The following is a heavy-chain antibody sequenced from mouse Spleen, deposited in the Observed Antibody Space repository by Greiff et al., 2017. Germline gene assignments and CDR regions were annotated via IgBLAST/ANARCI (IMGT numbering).Heavy chain of an antibody. CDR1: GYTFTDYE. J-gene: IGHJ3*01. Sequence: VQLQQSGAELVRPGASVTLSCKASGYTFTDYEMHWVKQTPVHGLEWIGAIDPETGGTAYNQKFKGKAILTADKSSSTAYMELRSLTSEDSAVYYCTGYDYGAYWGQGTLVTVSA. V-gene: IGHV1-15*01. CDR3: TGYDYGAY. D-gene: IGHD2-4*01. CDR2: IDPETGGT.